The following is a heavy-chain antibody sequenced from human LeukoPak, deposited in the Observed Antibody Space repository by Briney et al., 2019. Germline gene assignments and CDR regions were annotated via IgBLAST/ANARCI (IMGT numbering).Heavy chain of an antibody. CDR1: GGSISSGDYY. J-gene: IGHJ4*02. V-gene: IGHV4-61*08. CDR3: ARDLYGGTGTYCDY. Sequence: SQTLSLTCTVSGGSISSGDYYWSWIRQPPGKGPEWIGYIYYSGTTTYNPSLRSRVTISVDTSKNQFSLKLSSVTAADTAVYFCARDLYGGTGTYCDYWGQGTLVTVSS. CDR2: IYYSGTT. D-gene: IGHD3-10*01.